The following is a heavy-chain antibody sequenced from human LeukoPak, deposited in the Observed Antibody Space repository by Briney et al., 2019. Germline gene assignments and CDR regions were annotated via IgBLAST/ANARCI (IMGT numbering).Heavy chain of an antibody. Sequence: PGGSLRLSCKASGFTFHDFGMHWVRQAPGKGLEWVSLISWDGLRTFYADSVKGRFTISRDNAKNSLYLQMNSLRAEDTAVYYCARVIVGATLPFDYWGQGTLVTVSS. CDR1: GFTFHDFG. CDR3: ARVIVGATLPFDY. CDR2: ISWDGLRT. J-gene: IGHJ4*02. D-gene: IGHD1-26*01. V-gene: IGHV3-43D*03.